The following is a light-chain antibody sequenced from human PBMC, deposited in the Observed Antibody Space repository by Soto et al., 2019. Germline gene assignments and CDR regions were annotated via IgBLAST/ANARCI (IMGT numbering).Light chain of an antibody. Sequence: QSALTQPPSASGSPGQSVTISCTGTSSDVGRYNYVSWYQQHPGKAPKLMISEVTKRPSGVPDRFSGSKSGNTASLTVSGLQAEDEADYYCSSYACGNSLYVFGTGTMVTV. CDR3: SSYACGNSLYV. V-gene: IGLV2-8*01. CDR2: EVT. CDR1: SSDVGRYNY. J-gene: IGLJ1*01.